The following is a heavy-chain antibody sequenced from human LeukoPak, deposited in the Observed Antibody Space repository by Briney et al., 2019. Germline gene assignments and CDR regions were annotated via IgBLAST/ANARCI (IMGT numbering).Heavy chain of an antibody. CDR2: IRSKAYGGTT. J-gene: IGHJ6*02. CDR1: GFTFGDYA. CDR3: TREGSVRARYYYYYGMDV. Sequence: GGSLRLSCTASGFTFGDYAMSWVRQAPGKGLEWVGFIRSKAYGGTTEYAASVKGRFTISSDDSKSIAYLQMNSLRTEDTAVYYCTREGSVRARYYYYYGMDVWGQGTTVTVSS. D-gene: IGHD6-6*01. V-gene: IGHV3-49*04.